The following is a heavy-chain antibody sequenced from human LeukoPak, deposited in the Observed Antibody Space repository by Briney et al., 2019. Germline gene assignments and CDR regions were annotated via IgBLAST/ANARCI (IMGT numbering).Heavy chain of an antibody. V-gene: IGHV4-4*07. D-gene: IGHD1-26*01. Sequence: SETLSLTCSVSSGSIIRYHWSWIRQPAGKGLEWIGRIYSSGSTNYNPSLKSRVTISVDTSKNQFSLKLSSVTAADTAVYYCARGRRWDYYFDYWGQGTLVTVSS. CDR2: IYSSGST. J-gene: IGHJ4*02. CDR1: SGSIIRYH. CDR3: ARGRRWDYYFDY.